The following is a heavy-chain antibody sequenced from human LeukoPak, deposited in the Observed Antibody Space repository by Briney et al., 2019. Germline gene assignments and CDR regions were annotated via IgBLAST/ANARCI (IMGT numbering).Heavy chain of an antibody. Sequence: GGSLRLPCAASGFTFSTYAMSWVRQAPGKGLEWVSGISGSGGSTNYADSVKGRFTISRDNSKNTQYLQMNSLRAEDTAVYYCARGSYNPFDYWGQGTLVTVSS. CDR3: ARGSYNPFDY. CDR1: GFTFSTYA. D-gene: IGHD3-16*01. CDR2: ISGSGGST. V-gene: IGHV3-23*01. J-gene: IGHJ4*02.